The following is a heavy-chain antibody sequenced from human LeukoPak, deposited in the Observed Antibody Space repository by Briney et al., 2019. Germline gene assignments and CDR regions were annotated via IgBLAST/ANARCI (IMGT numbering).Heavy chain of an antibody. CDR3: AFRGYSSSWYTLGY. J-gene: IGHJ4*01. CDR1: GFTFSSYA. V-gene: IGHV3-23*01. D-gene: IGHD6-13*01. Sequence: PGGSLRLSCAASGFTFSSYAMSWVRQAPGKGLEWVSAISGSGGSTYYADSVKGRFTISRDNSKNTLYLQMNSLRAEDTAVYYCAFRGYSSSWYTLGYWGHGTLVTVSS. CDR2: ISGSGGST.